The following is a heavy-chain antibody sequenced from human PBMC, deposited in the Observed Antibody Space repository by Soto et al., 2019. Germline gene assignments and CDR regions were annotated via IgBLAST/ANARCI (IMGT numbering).Heavy chain of an antibody. V-gene: IGHV3-30*03. CDR1: GFTFSSYG. CDR2: ISYDGSNK. Sequence: PGGSLRLSCAASGFTFSSYGMHWVRQAPGKGLEWVAVISYDGSNKYYADSVKGRFTISRDNSKNTLYLQMNSLRAEGTAVYYCAVFDSSGYYFFGDAFDIWGQGTMVTVSS. CDR3: AVFDSSGYYFFGDAFDI. J-gene: IGHJ3*02. D-gene: IGHD3-22*01.